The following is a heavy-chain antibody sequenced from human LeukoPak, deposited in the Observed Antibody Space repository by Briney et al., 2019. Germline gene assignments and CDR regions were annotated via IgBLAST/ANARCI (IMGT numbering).Heavy chain of an antibody. CDR3: VRDGDTSGYTN. V-gene: IGHV3-7*01. Sequence: PGGSLRLSCAASGFTFSSYAMSWVRQAPGKGLEWVANIKQDGSEKYYVDSVKGRFTISRDNAKNSLYLRMNSLRAEDTAVYSCVRDGDTSGYTNWGQGTLVTVSS. D-gene: IGHD3-22*01. CDR2: IKQDGSEK. CDR1: GFTFSSYA. J-gene: IGHJ4*02.